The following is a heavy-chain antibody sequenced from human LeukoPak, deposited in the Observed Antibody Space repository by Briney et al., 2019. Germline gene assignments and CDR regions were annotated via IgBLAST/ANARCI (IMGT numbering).Heavy chain of an antibody. V-gene: IGHV1-8*01. CDR2: MNPNSGNT. J-gene: IGHJ5*02. D-gene: IGHD3-10*01. CDR3: ARRDGLGSYGGVDWFDP. CDR1: GYTFTSYD. Sequence: ASVKVSCKASGYTFTSYDINWVRQATGQGLEWMGWMNPNSGNTGYAQKFQGRVTMTRNTSISTAYMELSSLRSEDTAVYYCARRDGLGSYGGVDWFDPWGQGTLVTVSS.